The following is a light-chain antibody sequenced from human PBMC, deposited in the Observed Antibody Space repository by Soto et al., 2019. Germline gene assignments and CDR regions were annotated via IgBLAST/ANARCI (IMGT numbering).Light chain of an antibody. V-gene: IGKV1-5*01. CDR3: QQYNSYSWT. CDR2: DVS. Sequence: DIQMTQSPSTLSASVGDRVTITCRASQSISSWLAWYQQKPGKAPKLLIFDVSILESGVPSRFSGSGSGTEFTLTISSLRPDDFATYYCQQYNSYSWTFGQGTKVDIK. J-gene: IGKJ1*01. CDR1: QSISSW.